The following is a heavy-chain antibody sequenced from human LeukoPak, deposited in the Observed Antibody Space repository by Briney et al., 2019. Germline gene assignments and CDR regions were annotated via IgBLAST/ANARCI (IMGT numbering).Heavy chain of an antibody. Sequence: SETLSLTCTVSGGSISSSSYYWGWIRQPPGKGLEWIGSIYQSGSTYYNPSLKSRVTISVETSKTQFSLKVSSVTDADTAMYYCARHGAGTIGVKVYALTYMDVWGKGTTVTVSS. CDR1: GGSISSSSYY. V-gene: IGHV4-39*01. CDR3: ARHGAGTIGVKVYALTYMDV. D-gene: IGHD2-8*01. CDR2: IYQSGST. J-gene: IGHJ6*03.